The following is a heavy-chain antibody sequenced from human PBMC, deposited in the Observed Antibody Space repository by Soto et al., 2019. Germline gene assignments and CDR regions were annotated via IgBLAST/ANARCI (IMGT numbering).Heavy chain of an antibody. CDR1: GGSISSGDYY. D-gene: IGHD1-26*01. Sequence: SETLSLTCTVSGGSISSGDYYWSWIRQPPGKGLEWIGYIYYSGSTYHNPSLRSRFTMSIDTSKNQFSLKVISVTATDTAVYYCARSSGNYSWYFDFWGRGTRVT. V-gene: IGHV4-30-4*01. J-gene: IGHJ4*02. CDR3: ARSSGNYSWYFDF. CDR2: IYYSGST.